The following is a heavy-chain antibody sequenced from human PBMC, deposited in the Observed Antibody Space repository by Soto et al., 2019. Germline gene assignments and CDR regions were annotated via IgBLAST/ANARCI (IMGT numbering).Heavy chain of an antibody. CDR2: IIPILGIA. J-gene: IGHJ4*02. Sequence: ASVKVSCKSSGYPFTHYGITWVRQAPGQGLEWMGRIIPILGIANYAQKFQGRVTITADKSTSTAYMELSSLRSEDTAVYYCARDPVIEWSDVHSSWPHFDCWGQGTLVTVSS. CDR1: GYPFTHYG. D-gene: IGHD3-3*01. CDR3: ARDPVIEWSDVHSSWPHFDC. V-gene: IGHV1-69*04.